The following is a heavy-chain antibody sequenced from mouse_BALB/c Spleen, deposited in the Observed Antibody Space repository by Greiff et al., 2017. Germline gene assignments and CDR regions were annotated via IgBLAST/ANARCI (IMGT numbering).Heavy chain of an antibody. CDR3: TREGITTRYAMDY. CDR1: GYTFTSYW. V-gene: IGHV1-69*02. CDR2: IYPSDSYT. D-gene: IGHD2-4*01. J-gene: IGHJ4*01. Sequence: VQLQQPGAELVRPGASVKLSCKASGYTFTSYWINWVKQRPGQGLEWIGNIYPSDSYTNYNQKFKDKATLTVDKSSSTAYMQLSSPTSEDSAVYYCTREGITTRYAMDYWGQGTSVTVSS.